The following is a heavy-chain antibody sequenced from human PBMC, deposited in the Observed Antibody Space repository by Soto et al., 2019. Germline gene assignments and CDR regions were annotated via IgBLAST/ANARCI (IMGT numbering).Heavy chain of an antibody. Sequence: PSETLSLTCAVYGGSFSGYYWSWIRQPPGKGLEWIGEINHSGSTNYNPSLKSRVTISVDTSKNQFSLKLSSVTAADTAVYYCARFGPQGYSNYLVHYYYGMDVWGQGTTVTVSS. D-gene: IGHD4-4*01. CDR2: INHSGST. V-gene: IGHV4-34*01. J-gene: IGHJ6*02. CDR1: GGSFSGYY. CDR3: ARFGPQGYSNYLVHYYYGMDV.